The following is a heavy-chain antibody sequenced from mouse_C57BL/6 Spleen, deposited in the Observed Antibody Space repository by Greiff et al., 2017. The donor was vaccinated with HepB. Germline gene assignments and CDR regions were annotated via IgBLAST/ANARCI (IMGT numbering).Heavy chain of an antibody. Sequence: QVQLQQSGPELVKPGASVKISCKASGYAFSSSWMNWVKQRPGKGLEWIGRIYPGDGDTNYNGKFKGKATLTADKSSSTAYMQLSSLTSEDSAVSFCARSNYGSSFAWFAYWGQGTLVTVSA. V-gene: IGHV1-82*01. CDR2: IYPGDGDT. CDR1: GYAFSSSW. CDR3: ARSNYGSSFAWFAY. J-gene: IGHJ3*01. D-gene: IGHD1-1*01.